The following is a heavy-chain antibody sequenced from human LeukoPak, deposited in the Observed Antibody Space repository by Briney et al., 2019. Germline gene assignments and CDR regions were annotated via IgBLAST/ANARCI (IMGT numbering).Heavy chain of an antibody. J-gene: IGHJ4*02. CDR1: GFTFSSYS. D-gene: IGHD5-12*01. V-gene: IGHV3-21*01. CDR3: ARDSIVATRRAYYFDY. Sequence: AGGSLRLSCAASGFTFSSYSMNWVRQAPGKGLGWVSSISSSSSYIYYADSVKGRFTISRDNAKNSLYLQMNSLRAEDTAVYYCARDSIVATRRAYYFDYWGQGTLVTVSS. CDR2: ISSSSSYI.